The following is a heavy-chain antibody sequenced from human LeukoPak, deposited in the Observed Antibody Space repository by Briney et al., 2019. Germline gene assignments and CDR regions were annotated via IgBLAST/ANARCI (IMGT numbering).Heavy chain of an antibody. V-gene: IGHV1-18*01. CDR1: GYTFTSYG. Sequence: ASVKVSCKASGYTFTSYGIIWVRQAPGQGLEWMGWTSAYNDNTNYAQKLQGRVTKTTDTSTSTAYMELRSLRSDDTAVYYCARVISASGHNFFDPWGQGTLVTVSS. D-gene: IGHD6-13*01. J-gene: IGHJ5*02. CDR2: TSAYNDNT. CDR3: ARVISASGHNFFDP.